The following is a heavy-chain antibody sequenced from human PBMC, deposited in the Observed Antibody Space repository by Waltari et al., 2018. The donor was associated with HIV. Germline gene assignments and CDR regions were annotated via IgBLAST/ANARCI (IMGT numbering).Heavy chain of an antibody. CDR2: MNPNSGNT. D-gene: IGHD2-8*01. CDR1: GYTFTSYD. J-gene: IGHJ4*02. Sequence: QVQLVQSGAEVKKPGASVKVSCKASGYTFTSYDINWVRQATGQGLEWMGWMNPNSGNTGYAQKFQGRVTMTRNTSISTAYMELSSLRSEDMAVYYCAERRPYCTNGVCYYYFDYWGQGTLVTVSS. CDR3: AERRPYCTNGVCYYYFDY. V-gene: IGHV1-8*01.